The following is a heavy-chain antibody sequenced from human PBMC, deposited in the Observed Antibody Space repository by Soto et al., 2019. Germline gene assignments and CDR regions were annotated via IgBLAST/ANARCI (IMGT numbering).Heavy chain of an antibody. CDR2: FDPEDGET. J-gene: IGHJ4*02. CDR1: GYTLTELS. D-gene: IGHD3-10*01. CDR3: ATLPPNYYGSGSYHYDY. Sequence: GASVKVSCKVSGYTLTELSMHWVRQAPGKGLEWMGGFDPEDGETIYAQKFQGRVTMTEDTSTDTAYMELSSLRSEDTAVYYCATLPPNYYGSGSYHYDYPGQRTLVPVSS. V-gene: IGHV1-24*01.